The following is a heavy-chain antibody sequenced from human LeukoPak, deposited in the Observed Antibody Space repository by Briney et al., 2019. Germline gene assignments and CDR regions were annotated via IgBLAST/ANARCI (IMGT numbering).Heavy chain of an antibody. CDR2: IYYRGNT. Sequence: SETLSLTSTVSGGSISSHFWTWIRQSPGKGLEWIGYIYYRGNTNYNPSLRSRVTISIDTSKNQFSLSLTSVTAADTAIYYCAREELAAHRGSFTLWGQGSVVSVPS. D-gene: IGHD6-6*01. CDR3: AREELAAHRGSFTL. CDR1: GGSISSHF. J-gene: IGHJ3*01. V-gene: IGHV4-59*11.